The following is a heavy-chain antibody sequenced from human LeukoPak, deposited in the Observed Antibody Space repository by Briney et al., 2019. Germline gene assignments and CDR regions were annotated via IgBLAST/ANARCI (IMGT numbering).Heavy chain of an antibody. V-gene: IGHV4-61*01. Sequence: SETLSLTCTVSGGSISSSSYYWGWIRQPPGKGLEWIGYIYYSGSTNYNPSLKSRVTISVDTSKNQFSLKLSSVTAADTAVYYCARDGAFDIWGQGTMVTVSS. J-gene: IGHJ3*02. CDR2: IYYSGST. CDR3: ARDGAFDI. CDR1: GGSISSSSYY.